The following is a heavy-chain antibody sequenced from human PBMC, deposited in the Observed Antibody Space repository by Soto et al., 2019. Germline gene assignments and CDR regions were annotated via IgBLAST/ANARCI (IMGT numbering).Heavy chain of an antibody. V-gene: IGHV1-69*13. CDR2: IVPIFGKP. D-gene: IGHD3-22*01. CDR1: GGRFSGYA. CDR3: ARGVDYDSSAYYFFF. Sequence: GXSVKFSCKASGGRFSGYALNWVRQATGQGPEWMGGIVPIFGKPKYAQKFQGRVTITADESTSTAYMELSSLRSEDTAVYYCARGVDYDSSAYYFFFWGQGTLVTVS. J-gene: IGHJ4*02.